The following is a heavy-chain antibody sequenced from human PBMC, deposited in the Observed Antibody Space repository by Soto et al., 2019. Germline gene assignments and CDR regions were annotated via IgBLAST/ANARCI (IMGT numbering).Heavy chain of an antibody. V-gene: IGHV1-18*01. Sequence: QVQLVQSGAEVRKPGASVKVSCKTSGYSFTSYGISWVRQAPGQGLEWMAWISPYTDKTDYAQKFQGKVTLTTDTSTSTIYMDLRSLTSDDTAVYSCARDYHLAPRHAYANDVWGQGTTVIVSS. CDR3: ARDYHLAPRHAYANDV. D-gene: IGHD3-3*02. CDR1: GYSFTSYG. CDR2: ISPYTDKT. J-gene: IGHJ6*02.